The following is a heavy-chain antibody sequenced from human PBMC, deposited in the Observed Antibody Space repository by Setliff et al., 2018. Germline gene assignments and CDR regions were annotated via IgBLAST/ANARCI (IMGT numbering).Heavy chain of an antibody. J-gene: IGHJ4*02. Sequence: GASVKVSCKASGYSLSSYGITWVRQAPGQGLEWMGWISGYTGNTNYAQKFQGRVTMTTDTSTNTAYMELESLRSDDTAVYYCSRLVRYCTTTTCQRASGAELWGQGTLVTVSS. V-gene: IGHV1-18*01. CDR2: ISGYTGNT. CDR1: GYSLSSYG. D-gene: IGHD2-8*01. CDR3: SRLVRYCTTTTCQRASGAEL.